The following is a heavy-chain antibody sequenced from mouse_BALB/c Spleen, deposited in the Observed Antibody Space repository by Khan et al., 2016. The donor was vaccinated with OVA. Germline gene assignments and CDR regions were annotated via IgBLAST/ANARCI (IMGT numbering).Heavy chain of an antibody. CDR1: GYSITSDYA. V-gene: IGHV3-2*02. D-gene: IGHD2-3*01. Sequence: EVPLQESGPGLVKPSQSLSITCTVTGYSITSDYAWNWIRQFPGNKLEWMGYLRYSGSTNYHPALTSRISITRDTSKNQFFLQLNSVTTEDTATYYCARDGSRYNYAMDYWGQGTSVTVSS. CDR2: LRYSGST. J-gene: IGHJ4*01. CDR3: ARDGSRYNYAMDY.